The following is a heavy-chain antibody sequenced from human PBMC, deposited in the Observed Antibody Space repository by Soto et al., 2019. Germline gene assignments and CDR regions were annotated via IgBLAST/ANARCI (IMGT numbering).Heavy chain of an antibody. D-gene: IGHD3-10*01. CDR1: GFTFNNYA. CDR3: AKGRGGSGSLTPRVDF. J-gene: IGHJ4*02. CDR2: ISGGGETT. V-gene: IGHV3-23*01. Sequence: EVQLLESGGGLVQPGGSLRLSCAASGFTFNNYAMTWVRQAPGKGLEWVSAISGGGETTSYADSVKGRFTVSRDGSKTTLYLQMSSLRAEDTALYYCAKGRGGSGSLTPRVDFWGQGTLVTVSS.